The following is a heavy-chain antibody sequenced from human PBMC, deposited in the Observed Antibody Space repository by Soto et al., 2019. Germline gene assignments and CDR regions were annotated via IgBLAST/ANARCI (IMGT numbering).Heavy chain of an antibody. CDR1: GGSISNYY. CDR3: ARGRRYYYDNTGPFYFEH. Sequence: PSETLSLTCTVSGGSISNYYWSWIRQPPGNELEWIAYIYYNGITNYNPSLKSRVTISVDTSKNQFSLTLTSVTDADTAVYYCARGRRYYYDNTGPFYFEHWGQGTLVTVSS. CDR2: IYYNGIT. J-gene: IGHJ4*02. V-gene: IGHV4-59*01. D-gene: IGHD3-22*01.